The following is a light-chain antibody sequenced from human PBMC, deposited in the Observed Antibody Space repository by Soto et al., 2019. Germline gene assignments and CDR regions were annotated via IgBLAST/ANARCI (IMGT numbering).Light chain of an antibody. Sequence: QSALTQPPSASGSPGQSVTISCTGTSSDVGGYNYVSWYQQHPGKAPKLMIYEVSKRPSGVPDRFSGSKSGNTASLTVSGLQAEDEADYYCSSYAGSIFYVFGTGTRVIVL. J-gene: IGLJ1*01. CDR2: EVS. V-gene: IGLV2-8*01. CDR3: SSYAGSIFYV. CDR1: SSDVGGYNY.